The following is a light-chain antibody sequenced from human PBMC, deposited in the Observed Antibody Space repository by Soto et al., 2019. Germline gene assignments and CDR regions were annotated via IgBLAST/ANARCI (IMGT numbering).Light chain of an antibody. CDR1: QSIRTY. CDR3: QQTYSTPLT. CDR2: AAS. J-gene: IGKJ4*01. Sequence: DIQMTQSPTSLSASVGDRVTISCLASQSIRTYLNWYQLKAGKAPKLLIYAASSLQSGVPSRFSGSGSETDFTLSISSLQPEDFATYFCQQTYSTPLTLGGGTKVDI. V-gene: IGKV1-39*01.